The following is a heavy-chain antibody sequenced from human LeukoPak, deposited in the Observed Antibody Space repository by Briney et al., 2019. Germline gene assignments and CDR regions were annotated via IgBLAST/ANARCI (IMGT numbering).Heavy chain of an antibody. J-gene: IGHJ4*02. D-gene: IGHD3-22*01. CDR3: AREAQPQDYYDSSGYYSGTTFDY. Sequence: PSETLSLTCTVSGGSISSYYWSWIRQPPGKGLVWIGYIYYSGSTNYNPSPKSRVTISVDTSKNQFSLKLSSVTAADTAVYYCAREAQPQDYYDSSGYYSGTTFDYWGQGTLVTVSS. CDR2: IYYSGST. CDR1: GGSISSYY. V-gene: IGHV4-59*01.